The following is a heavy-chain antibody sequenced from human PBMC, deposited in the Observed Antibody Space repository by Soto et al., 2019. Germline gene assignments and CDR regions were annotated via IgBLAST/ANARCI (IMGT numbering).Heavy chain of an antibody. CDR1: GGTFSSYA. J-gene: IGHJ3*02. CDR3: ARDRVAYCGGDCPANAFDI. V-gene: IGHV1-69*01. D-gene: IGHD2-21*02. Sequence: QVQLVQSGAEVKKPGSSVKVSCKASGGTFSSYAISWVRQAPGQGLEWMGGIIPIFGTANYAQKFQGRVMITADESTSTAYMELSSLRSEDTAVYYCARDRVAYCGGDCPANAFDIWGQGTMVTVSS. CDR2: IIPIFGTA.